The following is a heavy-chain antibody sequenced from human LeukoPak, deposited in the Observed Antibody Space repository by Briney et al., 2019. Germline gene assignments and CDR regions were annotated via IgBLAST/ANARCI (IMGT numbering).Heavy chain of an antibody. CDR3: VRGYSFGPYGMDV. V-gene: IGHV3-64D*09. CDR2: ISDSGGST. Sequence: GGTLRLSCSASGFPFSSYAMHWVRHPPGKALEYVLAISDSGGSTYYADSVKGRFTISRDNSKNTLYLQMSSLRAEDTAVYFCVRGYSFGPYGMDVWGQGTTVTVSS. CDR1: GFPFSSYA. D-gene: IGHD2-15*01. J-gene: IGHJ6*02.